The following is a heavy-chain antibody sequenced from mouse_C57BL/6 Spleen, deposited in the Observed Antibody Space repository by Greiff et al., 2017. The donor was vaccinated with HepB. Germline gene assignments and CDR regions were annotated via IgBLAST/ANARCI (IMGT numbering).Heavy chain of an antibody. CDR1: GFTFSDYG. V-gene: IGHV5-17*01. J-gene: IGHJ4*01. D-gene: IGHD1-1*01. CDR3: ARPGTVVAMDY. Sequence: EVMLVESGGGLVKPGGSLKLSCAASGFTFSDYGMHWVRQAPEKGLEWVAYISSGSSTIYYADTVKGRFTISRDNAKNTLFLQMTSLRSEDTAMYYCARPGTVVAMDYWGQGTSVTVSS. CDR2: ISSGSSTI.